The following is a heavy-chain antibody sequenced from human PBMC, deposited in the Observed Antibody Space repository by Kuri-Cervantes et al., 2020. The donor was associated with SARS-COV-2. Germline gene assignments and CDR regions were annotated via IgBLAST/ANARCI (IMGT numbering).Heavy chain of an antibody. D-gene: IGHD2-21*01. CDR2: ISVSGGST. CDR1: GFTFSSYA. J-gene: IGHJ4*02. Sequence: ETLSLTCAASGFTFSSYAMSWVRQAPGKGLEWVSSISVSGGSTYYANSVKGRFTISRDNSKNTLYLQMNSLRAEDTAVYYCAKALSGCAGDCPTRWGQGTLVTVSS. V-gene: IGHV3-23*01. CDR3: AKALSGCAGDCPTR.